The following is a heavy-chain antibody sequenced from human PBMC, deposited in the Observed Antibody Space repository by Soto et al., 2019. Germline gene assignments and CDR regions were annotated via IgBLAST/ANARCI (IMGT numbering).Heavy chain of an antibody. D-gene: IGHD2-2*01. CDR3: ARAVDCSSTSCYGDWYFDL. CDR2: IWYDGSNK. J-gene: IGHJ2*01. CDR1: GFTFSSYG. V-gene: IGHV3-33*01. Sequence: VQLVESGGGVVQPGRSLRLSCAASGFTFSSYGMHWVRQAPGKGLEWVAVIWYDGSNKYYADSVKGRFTISRDNSKNTLYLQMNSLRAEDTAVYYCARAVDCSSTSCYGDWYFDLWGRGTLVTVSS.